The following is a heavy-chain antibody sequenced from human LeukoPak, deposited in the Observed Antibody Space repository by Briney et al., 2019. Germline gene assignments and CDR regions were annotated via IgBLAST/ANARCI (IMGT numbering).Heavy chain of an antibody. D-gene: IGHD5-18*01. CDR3: ARDRSGYTFDD. V-gene: IGHV3-30-3*01. CDR1: GFTFTTYA. J-gene: IGHJ4*02. CDR2: ISYDGSDK. Sequence: GRSLRLSCAASGFTFTTYAMHWVRQAPGKGLDWVAVISYDGSDKYYADSVKGRFTISRDNSKNTLYLQMNSLRAEDAAVYYCARDRSGYTFDDWGQGTLVTVSS.